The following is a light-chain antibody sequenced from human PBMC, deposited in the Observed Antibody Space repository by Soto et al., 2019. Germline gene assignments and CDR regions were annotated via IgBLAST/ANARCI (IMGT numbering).Light chain of an antibody. CDR2: GAS. V-gene: IGKV3-20*01. Sequence: EIVLTQSPGSLSLSPGERATLSCSASQSVSSYLAWYQQKPGQAPRLLISGASSRATGFPDRFSGSGSGTDFSLTISRLEPEDSAVYYCQQYSSPPRTFGQGTKVEIK. CDR3: QQYSSPPRT. CDR1: QSVSSY. J-gene: IGKJ1*01.